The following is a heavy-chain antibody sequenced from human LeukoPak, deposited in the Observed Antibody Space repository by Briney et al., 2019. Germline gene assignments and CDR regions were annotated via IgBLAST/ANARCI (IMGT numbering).Heavy chain of an antibody. CDR3: ARDNNWGFDH. D-gene: IGHD3-16*01. V-gene: IGHV3-48*02. J-gene: IGHJ4*02. CDR2: IDSSSTTV. CDR1: RFTFSSYG. Sequence: PGRSLRLSCAASRFTFSSYGMHCVRQAPGKGLEWVSYIDSSSTTVLYAESVKGRFTISRDNGRNSLYLQMNGLRDEDTAVYYCARDNNWGFDHWGQGTLVTVSS.